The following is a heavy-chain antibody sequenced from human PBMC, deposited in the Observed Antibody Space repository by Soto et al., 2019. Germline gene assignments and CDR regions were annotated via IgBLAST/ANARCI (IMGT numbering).Heavy chain of an antibody. CDR1: GGSFSGYY. J-gene: IGHJ6*02. Sequence: SETLRLTWAVYGGSFSGYYWSWIRQPPGKGLEWIGEINHSGSTNYNPSLKSRVTISVDTSNNQFSLKVSSVTAADTAVYYCARSTGLVFINYYYYGMDCWGQGTTVTVSS. CDR2: INHSGST. D-gene: IGHD3-3*01. V-gene: IGHV4-34*01. CDR3: ARSTGLVFINYYYYGMDC.